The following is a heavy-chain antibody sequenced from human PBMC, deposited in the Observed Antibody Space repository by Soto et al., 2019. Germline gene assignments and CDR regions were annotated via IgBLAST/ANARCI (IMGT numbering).Heavy chain of an antibody. D-gene: IGHD2-15*01. CDR3: TRDTCYGGSCYWSWFDP. Sequence: GRCLRRSCRPSGFTFGDYAMSSLRHAPGKGLDLVGFIRRKGYGWTAEYVASVKGRFTISRDDSKSIAYLQMNSLKTEDTAVYYCTRDTCYGGSCYWSWFDPWGQGTLVTVCS. J-gene: IGHJ5*02. CDR2: IRRKGYGWTA. V-gene: IGHV3-49*03. CDR1: GFTFGDYA.